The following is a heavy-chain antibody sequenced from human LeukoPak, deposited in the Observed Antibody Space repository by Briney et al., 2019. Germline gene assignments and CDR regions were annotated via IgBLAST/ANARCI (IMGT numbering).Heavy chain of an antibody. V-gene: IGHV3-23*01. J-gene: IGHJ4*02. D-gene: IGHD2-21*01. CDR1: GFTFSSYG. CDR3: ARDFVGDQDY. Sequence: GGTLRLSCAASGFTFSSYGMSWVRQAPGKGLEWVSAISGSGGSTYYADAMKGRFTISRDNSKNTLDLQMNSLRPEDTAVYYCARDFVGDQDYWGQGTLVTVSS. CDR2: ISGSGGST.